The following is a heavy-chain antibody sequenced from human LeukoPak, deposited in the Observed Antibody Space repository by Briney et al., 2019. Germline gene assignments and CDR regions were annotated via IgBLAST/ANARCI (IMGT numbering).Heavy chain of an antibody. CDR2: ISYDGSNK. CDR1: GFTFSSYG. D-gene: IGHD2-21*01. V-gene: IGHV3-30*18. J-gene: IGHJ6*02. CDR3: AKALSGGDPAYYYYGMDV. Sequence: GGSLRLSCAASGFTFSSYGMHWVRQAPGKGLEWVAVISYDGSNKYYADSVKGRFTISRDNSKNTLFLQMNSLRAEDTAVYHCAKALSGGDPAYYYYGMDVWGQGTTVAVSS.